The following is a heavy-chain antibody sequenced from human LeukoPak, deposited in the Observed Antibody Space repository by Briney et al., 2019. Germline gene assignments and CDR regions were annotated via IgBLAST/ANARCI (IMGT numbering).Heavy chain of an antibody. CDR2: IYHSGST. D-gene: IGHD2-15*01. CDR1: GGSISSSNW. J-gene: IGHJ2*01. Sequence: PSETLSLTCAASGGSISSSNWWSWVRQPPGKGLEWIGEIYHSGSTNYNPSLKSRVTISVDKSKNQFSLKLSSVTAADTAVYYCARYVVVAATHYWYFDLWGRGTLVTVSS. V-gene: IGHV4-4*02. CDR3: ARYVVVAATHYWYFDL.